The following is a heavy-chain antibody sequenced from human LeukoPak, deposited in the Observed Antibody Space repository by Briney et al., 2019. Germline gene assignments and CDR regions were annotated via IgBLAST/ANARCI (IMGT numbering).Heavy chain of an antibody. CDR3: AGRVGATIWTGMEF. CDR2: THYGGNT. CDR1: GACMSTSSHY. J-gene: IGHJ4*02. D-gene: IGHD1-26*01. Sequence: SETLSLTCNVSGACMSTSSHYWGWIRQPPGKGLEWIGSTHYGGNTYYNPSLNSRVTISVDTSKKQFSLKLTSVTAADTAVYYCAGRVGATIWTGMEFWGQGTLVTVSS. V-gene: IGHV4-39*01.